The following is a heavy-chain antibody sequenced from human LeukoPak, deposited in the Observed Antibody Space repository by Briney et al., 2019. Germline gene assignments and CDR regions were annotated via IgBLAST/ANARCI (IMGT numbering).Heavy chain of an antibody. D-gene: IGHD5-24*01. CDR1: GFTFRNYA. J-gene: IGHJ4*02. Sequence: GGSLRLSCAASGFTFRNYAMNWVRQAPGKGLEWVSAISDGSDSTYYVDSVKGRFTISRDNSKNTLYLQMSSLRAEDTAVYYCAREADDGVYYFDYWGQGTLVTVSS. V-gene: IGHV3-23*01. CDR3: AREADDGVYYFDY. CDR2: ISDGSDST.